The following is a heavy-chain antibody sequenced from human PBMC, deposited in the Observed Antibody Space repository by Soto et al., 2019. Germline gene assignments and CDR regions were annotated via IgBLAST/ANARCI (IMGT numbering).Heavy chain of an antibody. Sequence: PGESLKISGKGSGYSFTSYWISWVRQMPGKGLEWMGRIDPSDSYANYSPSFQGHVTISADKSISTAYLQWSSLKASDTAMYYCARRHGAAAGRYGMDVCGQGTTVTVSS. CDR1: GYSFTSYW. CDR2: IDPSDSYA. CDR3: ARRHGAAAGRYGMDV. D-gene: IGHD6-13*01. J-gene: IGHJ6*02. V-gene: IGHV5-10-1*01.